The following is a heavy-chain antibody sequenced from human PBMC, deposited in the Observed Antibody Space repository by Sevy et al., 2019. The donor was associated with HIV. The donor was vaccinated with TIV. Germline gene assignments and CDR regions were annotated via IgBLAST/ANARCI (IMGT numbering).Heavy chain of an antibody. CDR1: GFIFNNYD. V-gene: IGHV3-30*18. J-gene: IGHJ4*02. CDR3: AKDMVGCSGGTCYSGAVSPFES. CDR2: VSYDGADK. Sequence: GGSLRLSCAASGFIFNNYDMYWIRQAPGKGLEWVATVSYDGADKDYADIVKGRFTISRDSSRSMLYLQMNSLRPEDTGVYFCAKDMVGCSGGTCYSGAVSPFESWGQGTLVTVSS. D-gene: IGHD2-15*01.